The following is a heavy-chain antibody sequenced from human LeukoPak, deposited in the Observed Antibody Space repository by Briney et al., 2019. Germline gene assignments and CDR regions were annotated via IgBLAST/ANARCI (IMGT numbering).Heavy chain of an antibody. CDR3: AKPRLGSDWGYLDH. Sequence: ASVKVSCKASGGTFSSYAISWVRQAPGQGLEWMGRIIPILGIANYAQKFQGRVTITADKSTSTAYMELSSLRAEDTAIYYCAKPRLGSDWGYLDHWGQGTLVTVSP. V-gene: IGHV1-69*04. CDR2: IIPILGIA. D-gene: IGHD7-27*01. CDR1: GGTFSSYA. J-gene: IGHJ4*02.